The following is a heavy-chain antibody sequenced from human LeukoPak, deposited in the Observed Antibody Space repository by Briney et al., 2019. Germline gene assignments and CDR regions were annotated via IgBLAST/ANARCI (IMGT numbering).Heavy chain of an antibody. V-gene: IGHV3-30-3*01. J-gene: IGHJ4*02. Sequence: GGSLRLSCAASGFTFSSYAMHWVRQAPGKGLEWVAVISYDGSNKYYADSVKGRFTISRDNSKNTLYLQMNSLRAEDTAVYYCAKDGYSGSYYPAPYFDCWGQGTLVTVSS. D-gene: IGHD1-26*01. CDR3: AKDGYSGSYYPAPYFDC. CDR1: GFTFSSYA. CDR2: ISYDGSNK.